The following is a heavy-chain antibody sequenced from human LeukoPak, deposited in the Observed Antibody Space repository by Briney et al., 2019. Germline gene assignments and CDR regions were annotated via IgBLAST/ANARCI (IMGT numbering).Heavy chain of an antibody. CDR1: GGSFSSYY. V-gene: IGHV4-59*01. Sequence: SSETLSLTCPVSGGSFSSYYWSWLRQPPGKGLEWIGYIYYSGSTNYHPSLKSRVTISVDTSKNQFSLKLSSVTAADTAVYYCARDSGDAFDIWGQGTMVTVSS. D-gene: IGHD6-25*01. CDR3: ARDSGDAFDI. J-gene: IGHJ3*02. CDR2: IYYSGST.